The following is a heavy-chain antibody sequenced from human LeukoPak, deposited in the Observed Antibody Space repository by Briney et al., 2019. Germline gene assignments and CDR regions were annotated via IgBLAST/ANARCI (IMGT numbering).Heavy chain of an antibody. J-gene: IGHJ3*02. CDR1: GFTFSSYA. CDR3: AKEGSEYCSGGSCYEYAFDI. Sequence: GGSLRLSCAASGFTFSSYAMSWVRQAPGKGLEWVSAISGSGGSTYYADSVKGRFTISRDNSKNTLYLQMNSLRAEDTAVYYCAKEGSEYCSGGSCYEYAFDIWGQGTMVTVSS. CDR2: ISGSGGST. V-gene: IGHV3-23*01. D-gene: IGHD2-15*01.